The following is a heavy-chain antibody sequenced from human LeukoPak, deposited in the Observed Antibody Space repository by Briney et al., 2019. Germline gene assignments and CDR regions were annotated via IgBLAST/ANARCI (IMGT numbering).Heavy chain of an antibody. CDR2: ISSSGSTI. D-gene: IGHD3-3*01. CDR3: ASLALRFLVYYMDV. Sequence: GGSLRLSCAASGFTFSDYYMSWMRQAPGKGLEWVSYISSSGSTIYYADSVKGRFTISRDNAKNSLFLQMDSLRAEDTAVYYCASLALRFLVYYMDVWGKGTTVTVSS. J-gene: IGHJ6*03. CDR1: GFTFSDYY. V-gene: IGHV3-11*04.